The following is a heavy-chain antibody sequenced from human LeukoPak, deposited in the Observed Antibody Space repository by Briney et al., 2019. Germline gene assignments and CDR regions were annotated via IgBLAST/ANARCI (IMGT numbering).Heavy chain of an antibody. CDR1: GRSITSYS. J-gene: IGHJ4*02. CDR2: IYYSGSA. Sequence: SETLSLTCTVSGRSITSYSWSWIRPPPGKGVGRGGYIYYSGSAHYTPSPTSRVTISLDTPTYQFSLKLSSGTAADTAVYYCARDRYYYDSSGYSLFDYWGQGTLVTVSS. V-gene: IGHV4-59*01. D-gene: IGHD3-22*01. CDR3: ARDRYYYDSSGYSLFDY.